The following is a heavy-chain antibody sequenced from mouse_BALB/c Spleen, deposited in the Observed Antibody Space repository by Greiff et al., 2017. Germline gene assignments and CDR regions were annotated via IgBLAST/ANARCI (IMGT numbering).Heavy chain of an antibody. J-gene: IGHJ2*01. CDR2: ISTYYGNT. D-gene: IGHD2-4*01. CDR1: GYTFTDYA. V-gene: IGHV1-67*01. Sequence: QVQLQQSGPELVRPGVSVKISCKGSGYTFTDYAMHWVKQSHAKGLEWIGVISTYYGNTNYNQKFKGKATMTVDKSSSTAYMELARLTSEDSAIYYCARGGKYDYYFDYWGQGTTLTVSS. CDR3: ARGGKYDYYFDY.